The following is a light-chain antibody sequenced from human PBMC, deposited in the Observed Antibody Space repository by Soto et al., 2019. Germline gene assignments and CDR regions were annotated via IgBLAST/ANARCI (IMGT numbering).Light chain of an antibody. CDR2: EGG. CDR3: CSFARSSTFYV. J-gene: IGLJ1*01. Sequence: QSVLTQPASVSGSPGQSITISCTGTSSDVGSSNLVSWYQQHPGKAPKLIIFEGGRRPSGVSGRCSGSKSGNTASLAISGLQAEDEADYYCCSFARSSTFYVFGTGTKLSVL. CDR1: SSDVGSSNL. V-gene: IGLV2-23*01.